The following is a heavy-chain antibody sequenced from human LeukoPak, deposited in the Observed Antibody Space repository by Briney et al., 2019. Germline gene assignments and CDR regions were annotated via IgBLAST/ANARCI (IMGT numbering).Heavy chain of an antibody. CDR3: ARSITGSIAAAGSTLGY. V-gene: IGHV1-69*05. J-gene: IGHJ4*02. Sequence: SVKVSCKASGGTFSSYAISWVRQAPGQGLEWMGEIIPIFGTANYAQKFQGRVTITTDESTSTAYMELSSLRSEDTAVYYCARSITGSIAAAGSTLGYWGQGTLVTVSS. D-gene: IGHD6-13*01. CDR1: GGTFSSYA. CDR2: IIPIFGTA.